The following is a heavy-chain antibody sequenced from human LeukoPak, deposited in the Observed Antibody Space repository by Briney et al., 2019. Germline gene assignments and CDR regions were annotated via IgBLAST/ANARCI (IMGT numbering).Heavy chain of an antibody. CDR1: GFTFSSYG. CDR3: AKGASASYWYYFDY. Sequence: PGRSLRLSCAASGFTFSSYGMHWVRQAPGKGLEWVAVIWYDGSNKYYADSVKGRFTISRDNSKNRLYLEMNSLRAEDTAVYYCAKGASASYWYYFDYWGQGTLVTVSS. J-gene: IGHJ4*02. CDR2: IWYDGSNK. V-gene: IGHV3-33*06. D-gene: IGHD1-26*01.